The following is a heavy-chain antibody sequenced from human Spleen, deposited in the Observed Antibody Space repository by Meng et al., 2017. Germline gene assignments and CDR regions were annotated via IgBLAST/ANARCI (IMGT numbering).Heavy chain of an antibody. CDR1: GYVFTTYA. D-gene: IGHD4-17*01. CDR3: ARVDGDYVSDY. J-gene: IGHJ4*02. Sequence: QVQLVQSGSELKKPGASVTVSCKASGYVFTTYAINWVRQAPGQGLEWMGWINTSTGKSTYAQGFTGRFVFSLDTSVSTAYLQISSLKAEDTAVYYCARVDGDYVSDYWGQGTLVTVSS. CDR2: INTSTGKS. V-gene: IGHV7-4-1*02.